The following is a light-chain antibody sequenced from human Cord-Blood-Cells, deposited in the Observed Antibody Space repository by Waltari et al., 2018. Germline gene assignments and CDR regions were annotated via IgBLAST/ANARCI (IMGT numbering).Light chain of an antibody. J-gene: IGKJ4*01. CDR3: QQRSNWPLT. Sequence: EIVLTQSPATLSLSPGERATLSCRASQSVSSYLAWYQQKPGQAPRLLIYDASNRATGIPARFSGSGSGTDFTLTISSLEPDDFAVYYCQQRSNWPLTFGGGTTVEIK. CDR2: DAS. V-gene: IGKV3-11*01. CDR1: QSVSSY.